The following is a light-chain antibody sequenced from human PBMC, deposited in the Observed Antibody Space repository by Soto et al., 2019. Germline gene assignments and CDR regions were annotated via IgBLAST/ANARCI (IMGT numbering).Light chain of an antibody. CDR3: QQDYNLPIT. CDR2: GAS. Sequence: EVVLTQSPATLSLSPGEGATLSCRVSQSISSSYLSWYQQRPGQAPRLLIYGASTRATGIPARFSGSGRGSGTDFTLTISSLQPEDFAVYYCQQDYNLPITFGQVTRLEIK. J-gene: IGKJ5*01. CDR1: QSISSSY. V-gene: IGKV3D-7*01.